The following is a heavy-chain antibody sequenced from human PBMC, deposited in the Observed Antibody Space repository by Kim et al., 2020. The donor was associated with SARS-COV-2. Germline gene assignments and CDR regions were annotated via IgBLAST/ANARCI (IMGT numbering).Heavy chain of an antibody. CDR3: AKGQTLDSSGYYYLPGYYGMDV. Sequence: GGSLRLSCAASGFTFSSYAMSWVRQAPGKGLEWVSAISGSGGSTYYADSVKGRFTISRDNSKNTLYLQMNSLRAEDTAVYYCAKGQTLDSSGYYYLPGYYGMDVWGQGTTVTVSS. CDR1: GFTFSSYA. CDR2: ISGSGGST. D-gene: IGHD3-22*01. V-gene: IGHV3-23*01. J-gene: IGHJ6*02.